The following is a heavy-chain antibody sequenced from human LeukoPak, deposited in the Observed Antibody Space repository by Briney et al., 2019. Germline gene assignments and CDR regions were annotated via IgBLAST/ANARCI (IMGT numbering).Heavy chain of an antibody. V-gene: IGHV4-59*08. Sequence: PSETLSLTCIVSGASTSTYYWSWIRQPPGKGLEWSGYIYNGGSTKYNPSLKSRVTISVDTSKNQFSLMLTSLTAADTAMYYCAQTTGWPGFDYWGPGALVTVSS. D-gene: IGHD6-19*01. J-gene: IGHJ4*02. CDR1: GASTSTYY. CDR2: IYNGGST. CDR3: AQTTGWPGFDY.